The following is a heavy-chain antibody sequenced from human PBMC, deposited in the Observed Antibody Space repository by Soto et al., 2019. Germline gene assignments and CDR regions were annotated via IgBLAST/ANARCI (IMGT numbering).Heavy chain of an antibody. V-gene: IGHV4-59*01. D-gene: IGHD4-17*01. CDR2: VYNRGNT. Sequence: PSETLSHTYTVSDGYISTYYWSWIRQPPGKGLEWIGYVYNRGNTKYNPSLKSRVTIWEDMSKNQVSLRLSSVTAADTAIYYCARDRQHTYGNCFDPWGQGTLVTVAS. CDR1: DGYISTYY. CDR3: ARDRQHTYGNCFDP. J-gene: IGHJ5*02.